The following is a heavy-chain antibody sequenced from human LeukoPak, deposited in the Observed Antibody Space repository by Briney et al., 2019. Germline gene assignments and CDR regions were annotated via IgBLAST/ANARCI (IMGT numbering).Heavy chain of an antibody. CDR1: PGSINKNY. V-gene: IGHV4-59*01. CDR3: AGYSGLDFLSAYFDS. CDR2: VYYSGNT. D-gene: IGHD5-12*01. Sequence: SETLSLTCSVSPGSINKNYWSWIRQAPGRPLEWVGYVYYSGNTKYNPSLESRVTISVDKSKDQFSLTLTSVSAADTAVYYCAGYSGLDFLSAYFDSWGQGILVTVSS. J-gene: IGHJ4*02.